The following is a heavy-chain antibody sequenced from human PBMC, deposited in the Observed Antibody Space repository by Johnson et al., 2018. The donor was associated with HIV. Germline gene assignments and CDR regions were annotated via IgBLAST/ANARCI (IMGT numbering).Heavy chain of an antibody. Sequence: VQLVESGGGLVQPGGSLRLSCAASGFTFSNVWMNWVRQAPGKGLEWVGRIKSKADGGTTHYGAPVKGRFSISRDDSQNTLYLQMNSLKTEDTAVYYCTTEDYRLTAFDIWGQGTMVTVSS. J-gene: IGHJ3*02. CDR3: TTEDYRLTAFDI. V-gene: IGHV3-15*01. CDR1: GFTFSNVW. CDR2: IKSKADGGTT. D-gene: IGHD3-16*02.